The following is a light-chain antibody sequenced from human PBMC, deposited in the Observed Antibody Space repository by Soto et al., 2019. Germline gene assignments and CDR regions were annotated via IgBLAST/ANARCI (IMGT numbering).Light chain of an antibody. Sequence: TQSPSTLSGSVGDRVTITCRASQTISSWLAWYQQKPGQAPRLLIYDASNRATGIPARFSGSGSGTDFTLTISSLEPEDFAVYYCQQRSNWPLTFGGGTKVEIK. CDR3: QQRSNWPLT. CDR2: DAS. J-gene: IGKJ4*01. V-gene: IGKV3-11*01. CDR1: QTISSW.